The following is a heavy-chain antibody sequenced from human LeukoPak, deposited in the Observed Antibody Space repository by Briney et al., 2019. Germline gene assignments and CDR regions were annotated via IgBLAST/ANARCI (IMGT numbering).Heavy chain of an antibody. D-gene: IGHD3-22*01. J-gene: IGHJ5*02. CDR2: INHSGST. V-gene: IGHV4-34*01. Sequence: PSETLSLTCAVYGGSFSGYYWSWIRQPPGKGLEWIGEINHSGSTNYNPSLKSRVTISVDTSKNQFSLKLSSVTAADTAVYYCARGRRYYYDSSALNWFDPWGQGTLVTVSS. CDR1: GGSFSGYY. CDR3: ARGRRYYYDSSALNWFDP.